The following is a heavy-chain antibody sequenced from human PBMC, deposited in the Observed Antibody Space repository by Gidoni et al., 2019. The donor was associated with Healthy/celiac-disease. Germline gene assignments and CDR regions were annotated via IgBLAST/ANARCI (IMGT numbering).Heavy chain of an antibody. CDR1: GGPFSSYA. CDR2: IIPIFGTA. CDR3: ARDKESGYYYGMDV. J-gene: IGHJ6*02. Sequence: QVQLVQSGAAVKKPGSSVKVSCKSSGGPFSSYAISWVRQAPGQGLEWMGGIIPIFGTANYAQKFQGRVTITADESTSTAYMELSSLRSEDTAVYYCARDKESGYYYGMDVWGQGTTVTVSS. V-gene: IGHV1-69*01. D-gene: IGHD6-25*01.